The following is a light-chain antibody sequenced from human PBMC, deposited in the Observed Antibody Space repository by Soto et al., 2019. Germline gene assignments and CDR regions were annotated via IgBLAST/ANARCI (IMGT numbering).Light chain of an antibody. V-gene: IGKV3-15*01. J-gene: IGKJ4*01. CDR3: QQDSSWPLT. CDR2: GAS. Sequence: GGRVPLSCRASQDIRSSLAWYQQKPGQAPRLLIYGASIRATGVPATFSGSGSGTEFTLSISSLQSEHLGVYYCQQDSSWPLTFGGGTKVDIK. CDR1: QDIRSS.